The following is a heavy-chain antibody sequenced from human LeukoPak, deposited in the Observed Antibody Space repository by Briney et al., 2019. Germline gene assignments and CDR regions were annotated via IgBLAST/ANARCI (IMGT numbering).Heavy chain of an antibody. Sequence: SETLSLTCTVSGGSISSYYWSWIRQPPGKGLEWIGYIYYSGSTNYNPSLKSRVTISVDTSKNQFSLKLSSVTAADTAVYYCARDSRQYYYYYGMDVWGQGTTVTASS. CDR2: IYYSGST. CDR1: GGSISSYY. J-gene: IGHJ6*02. V-gene: IGHV4-59*01. CDR3: ARDSRQYYYYYGMDV.